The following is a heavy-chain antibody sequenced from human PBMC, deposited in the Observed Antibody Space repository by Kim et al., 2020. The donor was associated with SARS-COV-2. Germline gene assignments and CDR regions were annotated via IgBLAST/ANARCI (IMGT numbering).Heavy chain of an antibody. D-gene: IGHD2-15*01. Sequence: ASVKGRFIVSRDDSNNVLFLQMHSLRTEDTAVYYCARGQWRSGSCDYFDYWGQGSLVTVSS. V-gene: IGHV3-72*01. J-gene: IGHJ4*02. CDR3: ARGQWRSGSCDYFDY.